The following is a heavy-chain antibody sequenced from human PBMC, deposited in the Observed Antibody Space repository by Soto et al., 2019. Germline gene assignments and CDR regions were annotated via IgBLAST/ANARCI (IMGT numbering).Heavy chain of an antibody. CDR3: ARDYPNGSGGYHNDAFDI. J-gene: IGHJ3*02. Sequence: SETLSLTCTVSGGSISSGGYYWSWIRQHPGKGLEWIGYIYYSGSTYYNPSLKSRVTISVDTSKNQFSLKLSSVTAADTAVYYCARDYPNGSGGYHNDAFDIWGQGTMVTVSS. D-gene: IGHD3-10*01. V-gene: IGHV4-31*03. CDR1: GGSISSGGYY. CDR2: IYYSGST.